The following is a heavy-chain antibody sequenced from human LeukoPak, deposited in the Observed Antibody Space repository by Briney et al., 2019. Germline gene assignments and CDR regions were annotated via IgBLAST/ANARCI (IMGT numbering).Heavy chain of an antibody. Sequence: SETLSLTCTVSGGSISSYYWSWIRQPPGKGLEWIGYIYYSRTTNYNPSLKSRVTISLDRSKNQFSLKVNSVTAADTALYYCARDSSSWARYFDLWGRGTLVTVSS. CDR2: IYYSRTT. D-gene: IGHD2-2*01. V-gene: IGHV4-59*01. J-gene: IGHJ2*01. CDR3: ARDSSSWARYFDL. CDR1: GGSISSYY.